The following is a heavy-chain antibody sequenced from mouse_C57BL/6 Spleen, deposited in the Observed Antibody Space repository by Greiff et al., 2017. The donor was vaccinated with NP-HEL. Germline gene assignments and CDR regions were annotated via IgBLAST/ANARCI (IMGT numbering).Heavy chain of an antibody. V-gene: IGHV1-50*01. J-gene: IGHJ3*01. CDR2: IDPSDSYT. CDR3: ARNKNRYDGYYGVLFAY. CDR1: GYTFTSYW. D-gene: IGHD2-3*01. Sequence: VQLQQSGAELVKPGASVKLSCKASGYTFTSYWMQWVKQRPGQGLEWIGEIDPSDSYTNYNQKFKGKATLTVDTSSSTAYMQLSSLTSEDSAVYYCARNKNRYDGYYGVLFAYWGQGTLVTVAA.